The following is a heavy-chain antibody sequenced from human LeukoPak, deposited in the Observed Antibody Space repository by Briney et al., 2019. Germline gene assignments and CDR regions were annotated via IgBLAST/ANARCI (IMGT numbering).Heavy chain of an antibody. D-gene: IGHD6-6*01. CDR2: INSDGSEG. J-gene: IGHJ3*01. Sequence: PGGSLRLSCAVSGFTFSGFWMSWSRQAPGKGREWVASINSDGSEGYYADVVKGRFTISRDNAKNSLYPQINSLRAGDTAVYYCARSSYSSSSSVWGQGTMVTVSS. CDR3: ARSSYSSSSSV. V-gene: IGHV3-7*03. CDR1: GFTFSGFW.